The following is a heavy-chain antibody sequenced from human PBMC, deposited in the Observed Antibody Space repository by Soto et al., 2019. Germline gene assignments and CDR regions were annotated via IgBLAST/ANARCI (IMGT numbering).Heavy chain of an antibody. Sequence: GGSLRLSCAASGFTFSSHEMNWVRQAPGKGLEWVSYISSSGSTIYYADSVKGRFTVSRDNAKNSLYLQMNSLRAEDTAVYYCARTPYYDSSGYPDYWGQGTLVTVSS. J-gene: IGHJ4*02. CDR1: GFTFSSHE. D-gene: IGHD3-22*01. CDR3: ARTPYYDSSGYPDY. V-gene: IGHV3-48*03. CDR2: ISSSGSTI.